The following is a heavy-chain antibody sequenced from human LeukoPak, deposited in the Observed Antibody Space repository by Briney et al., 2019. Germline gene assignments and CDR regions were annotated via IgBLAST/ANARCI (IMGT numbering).Heavy chain of an antibody. CDR1: GFTFSSYA. D-gene: IGHD3-22*01. J-gene: IGHJ4*02. CDR2: IYSGGRT. CDR3: ARGDRAASGYDS. V-gene: IGHV3-66*01. Sequence: GGFLRLSCAASGFTFSSYAMSWVRQAPGKGLEWVSVIYSGGRTYYADSVKGRFIISRDNSKNMVYLQMNSLRAEDTALYYCARGDRAASGYDSWGQGTLVTVSS.